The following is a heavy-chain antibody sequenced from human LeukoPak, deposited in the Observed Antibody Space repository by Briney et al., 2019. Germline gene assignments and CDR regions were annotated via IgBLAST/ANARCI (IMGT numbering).Heavy chain of an antibody. J-gene: IGHJ4*02. D-gene: IGHD6-25*01. CDR1: GFTFSSYG. CDR3: AKVPGAAAGPNYFDY. CDR2: ISYDGSNI. Sequence: GGSLRLSCAASGFTFSSYGMHWVRQAPGKGLEWVAVISYDGSNIYYADSVKGRFTISRDNSKNTLYLQMNSLRAEDTAVYYCAKVPGAAAGPNYFDYWGQGTLVTVSS. V-gene: IGHV3-30*18.